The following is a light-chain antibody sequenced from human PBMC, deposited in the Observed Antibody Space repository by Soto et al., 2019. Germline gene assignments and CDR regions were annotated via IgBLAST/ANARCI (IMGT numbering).Light chain of an antibody. CDR3: CSYAGSSTYV. CDR1: SSDVGNYNL. Sequence: QSVLTQPASVSGSPGQSITISCTGTSSDVGNYNLVSWYQQHPGKAPKLMIYEGSKRPSGVSNLFSGSKSGNTASLTISILQAEDEADYYCCSYAGSSTYVFGTGTKLTVL. V-gene: IGLV2-23*01. CDR2: EGS. J-gene: IGLJ1*01.